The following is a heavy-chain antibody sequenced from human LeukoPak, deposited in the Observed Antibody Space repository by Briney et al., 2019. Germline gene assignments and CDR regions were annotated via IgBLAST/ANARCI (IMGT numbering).Heavy chain of an antibody. J-gene: IGHJ6*03. Sequence: GGSLRLSCAASGFVFSSYSMNWVRQAPGKGLEWVSSISSESAHILYAELVKGRFTISRDNAENLVYLHMNSLRAEDTAVYYCARGGGQYQLLYYYYYMDVWGKGTTVTVSS. CDR1: GFVFSSYS. D-gene: IGHD2-2*01. CDR3: ARGGGQYQLLYYYYYMDV. CDR2: ISSESAHI. V-gene: IGHV3-21*06.